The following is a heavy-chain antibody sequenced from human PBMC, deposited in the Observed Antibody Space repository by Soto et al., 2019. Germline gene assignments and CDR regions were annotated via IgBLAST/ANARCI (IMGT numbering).Heavy chain of an antibody. Sequence: QVQLVQSGAEVKKPGASVKVSCKASGYTFTSYGISWVRQAPGQGLEWMGWISAYNGNTNYAQKLQGRVTMTTDTSTSTAYMELRSLRSDDTAVYYCARDPRSKSSSSPLEAYYYGMDVWGQGTTVTVSS. CDR1: GYTFTSYG. CDR2: ISAYNGNT. V-gene: IGHV1-18*01. J-gene: IGHJ6*02. CDR3: ARDPRSKSSSSPLEAYYYGMDV. D-gene: IGHD6-6*01.